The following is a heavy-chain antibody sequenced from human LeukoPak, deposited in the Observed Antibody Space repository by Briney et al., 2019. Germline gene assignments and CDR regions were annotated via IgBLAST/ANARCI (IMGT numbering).Heavy chain of an antibody. CDR1: GGSFSGYY. CDR3: ARMARYCSITICFYNWFDP. V-gene: IGHV4-34*01. CDR2: INHSGNT. J-gene: IGHJ5*02. Sequence: SETLSLTCGVYGGSFSGYYWSWIRQPPGKGLEWIGEINHSGNTNCNPSLKSRVTISVDTSKNQFSLKLSSVTAADTAVYYCARMARYCSITICFYNWFDPWGQGTLVTVSS. D-gene: IGHD2-2*01.